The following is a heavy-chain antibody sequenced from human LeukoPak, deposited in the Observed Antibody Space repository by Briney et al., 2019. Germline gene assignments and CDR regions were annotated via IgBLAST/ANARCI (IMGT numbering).Heavy chain of an antibody. D-gene: IGHD1-26*01. J-gene: IGHJ4*02. CDR2: IKQDGSEK. V-gene: IGHV3-7*01. Sequence: GGSLRLSCAASGFTFSSYWMSWVRQAPGKGLELVANIKQDGSEKYYVDSVKGRFTISRDNAKNSLYLQMNSLRAEDTAVYYCARESSGSYFDYWGQGTLVTVSS. CDR1: GFTFSSYW. CDR3: ARESSGSYFDY.